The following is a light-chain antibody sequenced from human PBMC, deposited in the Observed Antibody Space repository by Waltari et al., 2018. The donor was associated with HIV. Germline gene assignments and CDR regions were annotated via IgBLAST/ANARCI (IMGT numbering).Light chain of an antibody. CDR3: QAWGSTTSGV. CDR2: QDH. J-gene: IGLJ2*01. CDR1: ELWVKY. V-gene: IGLV3-1*01. Sequence: SYEVTQPPSVAVSPGQTATITCSGYELWVKYTCWYQHKPGQSPLLVIYQDHKRPSGITERFSGSSSGHTATLTISGSLPMDEADYYCQAWGSTTSGVFGRGTKLTVL.